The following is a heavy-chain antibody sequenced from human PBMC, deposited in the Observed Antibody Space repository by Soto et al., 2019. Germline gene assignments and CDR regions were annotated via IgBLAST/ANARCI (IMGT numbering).Heavy chain of an antibody. CDR3: ARGGVVVVVITHTFDY. CDR2: INHSGTT. V-gene: IGHV4-34*02. Sequence: QVQLQQWGAGLLKPSETLSLTCAVYGGSFSGYYWSWIRQPAGKGLEWIGEINHSGTTNYNPSLKSRVTISVDTSKNQFSLKLSAVTAADTAVYYCARGGVVVVVITHTFDYWGQGTLVTVSS. CDR1: GGSFSGYY. D-gene: IGHD3-22*01. J-gene: IGHJ4*02.